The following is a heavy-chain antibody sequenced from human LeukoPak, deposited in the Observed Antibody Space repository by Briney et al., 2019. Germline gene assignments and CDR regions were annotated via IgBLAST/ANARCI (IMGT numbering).Heavy chain of an antibody. CDR3: ARETCSGGSCYLLDY. D-gene: IGHD2-15*01. V-gene: IGHV4-59*01. CDR2: IDYSGSN. J-gene: IGHJ4*02. CDR1: AGSISSYY. Sequence: SETLSLPCTVSAGSISSYYWSWIRQPPGKGREWIVYIDYSGSNNSHPSLKSGVTTSEDTSKKHFFWKFSSVTAAETAVYYCARETCSGGSCYLLDYWGQGTLVTVSS.